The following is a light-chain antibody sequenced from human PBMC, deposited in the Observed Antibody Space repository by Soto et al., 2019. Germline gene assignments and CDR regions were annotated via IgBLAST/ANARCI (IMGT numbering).Light chain of an antibody. J-gene: IGLJ1*01. CDR2: GNS. CDR1: RSNIGAGYD. V-gene: IGLV1-40*01. CDR3: QSYNSSLSGYV. Sequence: QSVLTQPPSVSGAPGQRVTISCTGSRSNIGAGYDVHWYQQPPRTAPKLLIYGNSNRHSGVPDRFSGSKSGTSASLAITGLQAEDEADYYCQSYNSSLSGYVFGTGTKVTVL.